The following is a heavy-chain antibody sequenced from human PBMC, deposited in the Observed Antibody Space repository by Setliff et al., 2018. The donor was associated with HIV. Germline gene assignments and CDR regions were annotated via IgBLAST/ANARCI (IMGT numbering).Heavy chain of an antibody. CDR3: ARVISGRGRELPDFDY. CDR2: FDPEDGET. Sequence: ASVKVSCKVSGYTLTEVSIHWVRQAPGKGLEWMGYFDPEDGETVHAQKFQGRVTITADESTSTAYMELSSLRSEDTAVYYCARVISGRGRELPDFDYWGQGTQVTVSS. CDR1: GYTLTEVS. D-gene: IGHD3-10*01. J-gene: IGHJ4*02. V-gene: IGHV1-24*01.